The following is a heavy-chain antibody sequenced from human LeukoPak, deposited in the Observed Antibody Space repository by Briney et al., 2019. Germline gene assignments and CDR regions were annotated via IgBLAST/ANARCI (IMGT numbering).Heavy chain of an antibody. Sequence: GASVTVSCKASGYTFTNYGISWVRQAPGQGLEWMGWISAYSGNTNYAQNLQDRVTMTTDTSPSTAYMELRSLRSDDAAVYYCARAPDDYDFWSGPFDYWGRGTLVTVSS. CDR1: GYTFTNYG. CDR3: ARAPDDYDFWSGPFDY. D-gene: IGHD3-3*01. J-gene: IGHJ4*02. V-gene: IGHV1-18*01. CDR2: ISAYSGNT.